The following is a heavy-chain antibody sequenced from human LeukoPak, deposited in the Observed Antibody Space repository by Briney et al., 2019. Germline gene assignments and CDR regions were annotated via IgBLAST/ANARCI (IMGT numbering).Heavy chain of an antibody. CDR2: INPSGGST. Sequence: ASVKVSCKASGYTFTSYYMHWVRQAPGQGLEWMGIINPSGGSTSYAQKFQGRVTITADESTSTAYMELSSLRSEDTAVYYCAGVNDYVWGSYRYFDYWGQGTLVTVSS. J-gene: IGHJ4*02. D-gene: IGHD3-16*02. CDR3: AGVNDYVWGSYRYFDY. CDR1: GYTFTSYY. V-gene: IGHV1-46*01.